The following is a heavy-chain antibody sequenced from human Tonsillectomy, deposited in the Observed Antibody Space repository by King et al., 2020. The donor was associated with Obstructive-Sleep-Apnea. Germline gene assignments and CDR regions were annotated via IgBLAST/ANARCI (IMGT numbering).Heavy chain of an antibody. CDR3: ARGRRGVRGVIISHAFDI. V-gene: IGHV4-31*03. Sequence: QLQESGPGLVKPSQTLSLTCTVSGGSISSGGYYWSWIRQHPGKGLEWIGYIYYSGSTYYNPSLKSRVTISVDTSKNQFSLKLSSVTAADTAVYCCARGRRGVRGVIISHAFDIWGQGTMVTVSS. D-gene: IGHD3-10*01. CDR2: IYYSGST. J-gene: IGHJ3*02. CDR1: GGSISSGGYY.